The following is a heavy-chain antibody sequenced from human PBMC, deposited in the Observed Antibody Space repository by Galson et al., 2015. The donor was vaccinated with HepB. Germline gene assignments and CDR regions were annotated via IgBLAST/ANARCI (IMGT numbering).Heavy chain of an antibody. J-gene: IGHJ4*02. D-gene: IGHD3-3*01. CDR1: GFTFSSYT. Sequence: SLRLSCAASGFTFSSYTMNWVRQAPGKGLEWVSSISHSSSFMYYADSVEGRFTISRDNARNSLYLQMSSLRAEDTAVYYCARGEAYYNFWSGSHFDHWGQGTLVTVSS. V-gene: IGHV3-21*01. CDR2: ISHSSSFM. CDR3: ARGEAYYNFWSGSHFDH.